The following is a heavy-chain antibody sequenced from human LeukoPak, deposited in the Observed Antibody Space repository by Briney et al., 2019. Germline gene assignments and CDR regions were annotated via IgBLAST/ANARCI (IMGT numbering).Heavy chain of an antibody. CDR1: GFTLSTYA. V-gene: IGHV3-23*01. J-gene: IGHJ4*02. D-gene: IGHD2-21*01. CDR2: TSISVAGT. Sequence: GGSLRLSCAASGFTLSTYAMSWVRQTPGKGLERVSPTSISVAGTYHADSVRGRFTISRDTSKNTLYLQMNRLRAEEEEVYFCAKAPVTSCRGAYCYPFDSWGQGSLVTVSS. CDR3: AKAPVTSCRGAYCYPFDS.